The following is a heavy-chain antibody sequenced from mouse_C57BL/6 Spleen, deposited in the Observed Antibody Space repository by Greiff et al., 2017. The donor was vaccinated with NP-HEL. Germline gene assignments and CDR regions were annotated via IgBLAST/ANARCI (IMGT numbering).Heavy chain of an antibody. D-gene: IGHD1-1*01. Sequence: VQLKQSGAELVRPGASVKLSCTASGFNIKDYYMHWVKQRPEQGLEWIGRIDPEDGDTEYAPKFQGKATMTADTSSNTAYLQLSSLTSEDTAVYYCTTGTTVVADWYFDVWGTGTTVTVSS. CDR2: IDPEDGDT. CDR1: GFNIKDYY. J-gene: IGHJ1*03. V-gene: IGHV14-1*01. CDR3: TTGTTVVADWYFDV.